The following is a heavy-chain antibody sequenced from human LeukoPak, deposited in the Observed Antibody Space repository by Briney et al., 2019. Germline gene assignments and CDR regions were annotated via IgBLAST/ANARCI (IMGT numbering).Heavy chain of an antibody. J-gene: IGHJ4*02. V-gene: IGHV3-23*01. CDR1: GFTFSSYA. Sequence: GGSLRLSCAASGFTFSSYAMSWVRQAPGNGLEWVSAISGSGGSTYYAAFVKGRFTISRANSKNTVLLQMNSLRAEDTAVYYWAKDAIEGGGYYDIGGYYYFNYWGQGTLVTVSS. D-gene: IGHD3-22*01. CDR3: AKDAIEGGGYYDIGGYYYFNY. CDR2: ISGSGGST.